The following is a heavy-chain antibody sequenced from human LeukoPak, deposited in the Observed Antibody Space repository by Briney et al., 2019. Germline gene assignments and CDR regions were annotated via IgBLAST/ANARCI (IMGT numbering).Heavy chain of an antibody. D-gene: IGHD1-26*01. CDR1: RFTFSDYY. CDR3: AGEWELRGGYYYGLDV. CDR2: ISRSGSTT. J-gene: IGHJ6*02. V-gene: IGHV3-11*01. Sequence: GGSLRLSCAASRFTFSDYYMTWIRQAPGKGLKWVSYISRSGSTTYYADSVKGRFTISRDNAKNSLYLQMNNLRAEDTAVYYCAGEWELRGGYYYGLDVWGQGTTVTVSS.